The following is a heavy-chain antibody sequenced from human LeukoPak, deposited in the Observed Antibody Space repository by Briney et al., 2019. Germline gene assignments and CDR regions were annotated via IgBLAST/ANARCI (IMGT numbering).Heavy chain of an antibody. CDR2: ITSSSSYI. CDR3: ARGRSGWYHNFDY. D-gene: IGHD6-19*01. Sequence: GGSLRLSCAASGFTFSSYSMNWVRQAPGKGLEWVSSITSSSSYIYYADSVKGRSTISRDNAKNSLYLQMNSLRAEDTAVYYYARGRSGWYHNFDYWGQGTLVTVSS. J-gene: IGHJ4*02. CDR1: GFTFSSYS. V-gene: IGHV3-21*01.